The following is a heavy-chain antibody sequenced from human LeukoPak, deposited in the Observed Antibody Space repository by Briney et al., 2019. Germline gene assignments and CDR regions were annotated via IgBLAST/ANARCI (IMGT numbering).Heavy chain of an antibody. Sequence: PGGSLRLSCAASGFTLNSYNMNWVRQAPGKGLEWVSSISSSSSYIFYADSVTGRFTISRDNAKSSLYLQMNSLRAEDTAVYYCARGPVGATSRNYFDYWGQGTLVTVSS. D-gene: IGHD1-26*01. CDR2: ISSSSSYI. J-gene: IGHJ4*02. CDR1: GFTLNSYN. CDR3: ARGPVGATSRNYFDY. V-gene: IGHV3-21*01.